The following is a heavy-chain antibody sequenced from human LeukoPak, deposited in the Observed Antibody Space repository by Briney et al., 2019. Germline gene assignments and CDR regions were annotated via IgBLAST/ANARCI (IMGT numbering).Heavy chain of an antibody. CDR3: ARGGDGSGWYDC. CDR2: TYYSGST. J-gene: IGHJ4*02. CDR1: TGSISSYY. D-gene: IGHD6-19*01. Sequence: PSETLSRTCTVYTGSISSYYSGWIRQPEGKGREWIGYTYYSGSTNYHTSLKSRVTISVATSKNQVSLKLSSVTAADTAVYYCARGGDGSGWYDCWGQGTLVTVSS. V-gene: IGHV4-59*08.